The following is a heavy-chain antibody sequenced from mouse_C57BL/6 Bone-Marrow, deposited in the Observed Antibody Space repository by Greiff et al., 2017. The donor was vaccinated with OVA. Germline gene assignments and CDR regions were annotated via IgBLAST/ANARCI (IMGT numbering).Heavy chain of an antibody. CDR2: IYPRSGNT. CDR3: ASGRGYWYFDV. V-gene: IGHV1-81*01. Sequence: QVQLKQSGAELARPGASVKLSCKASGYTFTSYGISWVKQRTGQGLEWIGEIYPRSGNTYYNEKFKGKATLTADKSSSTAYMELRSLTSEDSAVYFCASGRGYWYFDVWGTGPTVTVSS. J-gene: IGHJ1*03. CDR1: GYTFTSYG.